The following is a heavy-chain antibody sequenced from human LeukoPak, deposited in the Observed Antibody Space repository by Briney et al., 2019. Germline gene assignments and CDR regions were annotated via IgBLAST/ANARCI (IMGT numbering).Heavy chain of an antibody. D-gene: IGHD3-10*01. CDR1: RCSITSTNYY. CDR3: AYGSGTYGAFDI. CDR2: FYYSGST. V-gene: IGHV4-39*01. Sequence: KASETLTLTCTVSRCSITSTNYYWGWIRQPPGKGLEWIGSFYYSGSTYYNPSLKSRVTISLDTSKKQFSLKLSSVTAADTAVYSCAYGSGTYGAFDIWGQGTMVTVSS. J-gene: IGHJ3*02.